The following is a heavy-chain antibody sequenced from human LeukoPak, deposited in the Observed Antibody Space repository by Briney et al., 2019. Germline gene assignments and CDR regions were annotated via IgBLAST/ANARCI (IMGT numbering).Heavy chain of an antibody. Sequence: SQTLSLTCAVSGGSISSGGYSWSWIRQPPGKGLEWIGYIYHSGSTYYNPSLKSRVTISVDRSKNQFSLKLSSMTAADTAVYYCARLILGHWYFDLWGRGTLVTVSS. D-gene: IGHD3/OR15-3a*01. CDR3: ARLILGHWYFDL. CDR2: IYHSGST. V-gene: IGHV4-30-2*01. CDR1: GGSISSGGYS. J-gene: IGHJ2*01.